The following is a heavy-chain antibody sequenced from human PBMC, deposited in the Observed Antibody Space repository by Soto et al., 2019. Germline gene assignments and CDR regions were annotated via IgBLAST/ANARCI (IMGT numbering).Heavy chain of an antibody. Sequence: GGSLRLSCTASGFTFSTYWMSWVRQAPGMWLEWVANIGEDGSEKYYVDSVKGRFTISRDNAKNSLYLQMNSLRADDTAVYYCARGSGGHNYYYGMDVWGQGTTVTV. D-gene: IGHD2-15*01. CDR2: IGEDGSEK. CDR3: ARGSGGHNYYYGMDV. V-gene: IGHV3-7*03. CDR1: GFTFSTYW. J-gene: IGHJ6*02.